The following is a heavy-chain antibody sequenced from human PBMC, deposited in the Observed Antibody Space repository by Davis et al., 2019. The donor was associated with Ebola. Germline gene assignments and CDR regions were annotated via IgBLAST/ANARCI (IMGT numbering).Heavy chain of an antibody. D-gene: IGHD3-10*01. V-gene: IGHV1-18*04. CDR2: ISAYNGNT. J-gene: IGHJ4*02. Sequence: AASVKVSCKASGYTFTSYGISWVRQAPGQGLEWMGWISAYNGNTNYAQKLQGRVTMTTDTSTSTAYMELRSLRSDDTAVYCCARRLYGSGSYYFDYWGQGTLVTVSS. CDR1: GYTFTSYG. CDR3: ARRLYGSGSYYFDY.